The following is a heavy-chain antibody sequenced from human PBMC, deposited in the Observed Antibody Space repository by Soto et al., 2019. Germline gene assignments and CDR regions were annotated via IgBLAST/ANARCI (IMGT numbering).Heavy chain of an antibody. D-gene: IGHD3-10*01. CDR2: FDLENGET. V-gene: IGHV1-24*01. J-gene: IGHJ4*02. Sequence: ASVKVSCKVSGYTLTELSIHWVRQAPGEGLEWMGGFDLENGETIYAQKFQGRVTMTRDTSTSTVYMELSSLRSEDTAVYYCARLRFGDGGSSFDYWGQGTLVTVSS. CDR3: ARLRFGDGGSSFDY. CDR1: GYTLTELS.